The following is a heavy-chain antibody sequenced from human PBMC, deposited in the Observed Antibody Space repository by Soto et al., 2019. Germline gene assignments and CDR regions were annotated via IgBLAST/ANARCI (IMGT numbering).Heavy chain of an antibody. V-gene: IGHV1-46*01. D-gene: IGHD5-12*01. J-gene: IGHJ4*02. CDR3: ARANRAWLQLDY. CDR1: GFTFTNPA. Sequence: ASXKVSCKSFGFTFTNPAVQCVRQPPGQGLEWMGIVNPNGGFTNYAQKFQGRVTMTRDTSTSTVYMELSSMKSEDTAVYYCARANRAWLQLDYWGQGTLVTVSS. CDR2: VNPNGGFT.